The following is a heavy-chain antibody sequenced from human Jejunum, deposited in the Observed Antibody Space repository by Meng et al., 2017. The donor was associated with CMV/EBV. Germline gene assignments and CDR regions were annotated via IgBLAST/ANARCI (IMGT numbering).Heavy chain of an antibody. J-gene: IGHJ5*02. CDR2: INTGNGVT. CDR1: LTAYV. D-gene: IGHD2-2*01. Sequence: LTAYVKSGVRQCPGKRREWMGWINTGNGVTTYSQNFQGRVAITRDTSAGIAYMEMNSLRSEDTAVYYCARGGRYCSTTSCFGQLDPWGQGTLVTVSS. CDR3: ARGGRYCSTTSCFGQLDP. V-gene: IGHV1-3*04.